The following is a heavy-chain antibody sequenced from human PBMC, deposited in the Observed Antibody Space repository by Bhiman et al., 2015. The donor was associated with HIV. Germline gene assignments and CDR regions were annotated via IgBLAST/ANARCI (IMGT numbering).Heavy chain of an antibody. Sequence: EVQLVESGGGLVQPGGSLRLSCAASGFAFSSYEMNWVRQAPGKGLEWVSYISSSGSPIYYADSLQGRFTISRDNSKNTLYLQMNSLRAEDTAVYYCASFYNIEVVPAAMSIPFDHWGQGTLVTVSS. CDR2: ISSSGSPI. CDR1: GFAFSSYE. CDR3: ASFYNIEVVPAAMSIPFDH. D-gene: IGHD2-2*01. V-gene: IGHV3-48*03. J-gene: IGHJ4*02.